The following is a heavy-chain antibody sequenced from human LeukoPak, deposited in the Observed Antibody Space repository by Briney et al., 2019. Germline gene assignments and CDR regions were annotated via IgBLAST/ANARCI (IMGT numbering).Heavy chain of an antibody. D-gene: IGHD2-2*01. Sequence: GGSLRLSCVASGLTLSSYAVYWVRQAPGKGLEYVSSISSNGGRTYYVNSVKGRFIISRDNSKNTVSLQMGSLRVEDMAVYYCARGGERDQNFFDCWGQGTLVTVSS. CDR2: ISSNGGRT. J-gene: IGHJ4*02. V-gene: IGHV3-64*01. CDR3: ARGGERDQNFFDC. CDR1: GLTLSSYA.